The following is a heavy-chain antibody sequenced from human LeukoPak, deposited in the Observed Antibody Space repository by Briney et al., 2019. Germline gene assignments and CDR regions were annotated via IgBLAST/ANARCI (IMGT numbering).Heavy chain of an antibody. CDR2: MSPDGNKK. J-gene: IGHJ4*02. V-gene: IGHV3-30-3*01. CDR3: ARDRIGRYTFDY. CDR1: GFTFSDYN. Sequence: GRSLRLSCAASGFTFSDYNQHWVRQAPGKGLDWVALMSPDGNKKYYADSVKGRFTISRDNSKNTVDLQLNSLRAEDTAVYYCARDRIGRYTFDYCGQGTLVTVSS. D-gene: IGHD3-10*01.